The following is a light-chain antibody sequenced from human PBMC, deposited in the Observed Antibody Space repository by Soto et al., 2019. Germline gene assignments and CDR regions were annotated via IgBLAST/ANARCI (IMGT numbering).Light chain of an antibody. CDR3: QSYDSSLSGL. J-gene: IGLJ2*01. CDR2: GNS. V-gene: IGLV1-40*01. Sequence: QSVLTQPASVSGATGERVTISCTGSSSNIGAGYDVHWYQQLPGSAPKLLIYGNSNRPSGVPDRFSGSKSGTSASLAITGLQAEDEADYYCQSYDSSLSGLFGGGTKVTV. CDR1: SSNIGAGYD.